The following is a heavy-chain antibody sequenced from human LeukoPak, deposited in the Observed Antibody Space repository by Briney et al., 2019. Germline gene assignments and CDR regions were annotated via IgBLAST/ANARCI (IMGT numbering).Heavy chain of an antibody. CDR3: ARYQLLYNDAFDI. D-gene: IGHD2-2*02. J-gene: IGHJ3*02. CDR1: GFTVNTYY. V-gene: IGHV3-23*01. CDR2: ISGSGGST. Sequence: GGSLRLSCAASGFTVNTYYMTWVRQVPGKGLEWVSAISGSGGSTYYADSVKGRFTTSRDNSKNTLYLQMNSLRAEDTAVYYCARYQLLYNDAFDIWGQGTMFTVSS.